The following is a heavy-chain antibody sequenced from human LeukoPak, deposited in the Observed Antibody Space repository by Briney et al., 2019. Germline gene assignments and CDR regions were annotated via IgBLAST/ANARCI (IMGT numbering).Heavy chain of an antibody. J-gene: IGHJ6*03. CDR2: IYYSGST. CDR3: ARTTEAHSWRTRYYDYYMDV. Sequence: SETLSLTCTVSGGSISSYYWSWIRQPPGKGLEWIGYIYYSGSTNYNPSLKSRVTISVDTSKNQFSLKLSSVPAADTAVYYCARTTEAHSWRTRYYDYYMDVWGKGPTVTVSS. CDR1: GGSISSYY. D-gene: IGHD6-13*01. V-gene: IGHV4-59*01.